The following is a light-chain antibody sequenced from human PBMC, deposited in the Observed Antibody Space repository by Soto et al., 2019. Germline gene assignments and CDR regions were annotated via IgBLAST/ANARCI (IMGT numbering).Light chain of an antibody. J-gene: IGKJ1*01. CDR3: QQYGSSSWT. CDR1: QRVSSSY. CDR2: GVS. V-gene: IGKV3-20*01. Sequence: EIVLTQSPGTLSLSPGERATLSCRASQRVSSSYLAWYQQKPGQAPRLLIYGVSSRATGIPDRFSGSGSETDITITISRLEPEDFAVYYCQQYGSSSWTFGQGTKAEIK.